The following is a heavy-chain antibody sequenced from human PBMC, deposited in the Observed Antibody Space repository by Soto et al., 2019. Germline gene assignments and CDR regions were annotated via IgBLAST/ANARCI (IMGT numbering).Heavy chain of an antibody. Sequence: EVQLLASGGGLVQPGGSLRLSCAASGFTFNNFAMTWVRQAPGKGLEWVSAITGSGANTNYVDSVKGRFTISSDNSKNKVYLQMSSLRAVDTAVYYCAKVGSYSGSFDQWYFDLWGRGTLVTVSS. J-gene: IGHJ2*01. CDR3: AKVGSYSGSFDQWYFDL. CDR2: ITGSGANT. D-gene: IGHD3-9*01. CDR1: GFTFNNFA. V-gene: IGHV3-23*01.